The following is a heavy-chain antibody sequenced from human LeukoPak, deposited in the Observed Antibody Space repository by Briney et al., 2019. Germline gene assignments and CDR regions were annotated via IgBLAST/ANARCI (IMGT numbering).Heavy chain of an antibody. CDR3: ARASLYISYFYMDV. CDR2: VFYSGTT. D-gene: IGHD2-21*01. CDR1: RGSISGYY. J-gene: IGHJ6*03. Sequence: PSETLSLTCSVSRGSISGYYWSWIRQSPGKGLEWIGNVFYSGTTNYNPSLESRVTISVDTSNNQFSLSLTSVTAADTAMYYCARASLYISYFYMDVWGKGTTVTVSS. V-gene: IGHV4-59*01.